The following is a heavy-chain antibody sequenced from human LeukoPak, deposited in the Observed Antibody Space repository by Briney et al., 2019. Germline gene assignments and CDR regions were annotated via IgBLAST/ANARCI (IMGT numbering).Heavy chain of an antibody. J-gene: IGHJ4*02. D-gene: IGHD6-19*01. CDR3: ARDRSSGWTGVFDY. V-gene: IGHV1-18*01. Sequence: ASVKVSCKASGYTFTSYGISWVRQAPGQGLEWMGWISAYNGSTNYAQKLQGRVTMTTDTSTSTAYMELRSLGSDDTAVYYCARDRSSGWTGVFDYWGQGTLVTVSS. CDR2: ISAYNGST. CDR1: GYTFTSYG.